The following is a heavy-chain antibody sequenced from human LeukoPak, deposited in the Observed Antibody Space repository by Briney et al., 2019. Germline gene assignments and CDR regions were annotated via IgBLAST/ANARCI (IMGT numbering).Heavy chain of an antibody. CDR2: ISGSGGST. CDR1: GFTFSSYA. Sequence: GGSLRLSCAASGFTFSSYAMSWVRQAPGKGLEWVSAISGSGGSTHYADSVKGQFTISRDNSKNTLYLQMSSLRAEDTAVYYCAKDQGYYDSSRIVWGQGTLVTVSS. CDR3: AKDQGYYDSSRIV. D-gene: IGHD3-22*01. V-gene: IGHV3-23*01. J-gene: IGHJ4*02.